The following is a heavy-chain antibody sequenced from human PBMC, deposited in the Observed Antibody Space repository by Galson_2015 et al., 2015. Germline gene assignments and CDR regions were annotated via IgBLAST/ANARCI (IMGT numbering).Heavy chain of an antibody. V-gene: IGHV1-69*13. D-gene: IGHD2-15*01. Sequence: SVKVSCKASGGTFSSYAISWVRQAPGQGLEWMGGIIPIFGTANYAQKFQGRVTITADESTSTAYMELSSLRSEDTAVYYCARLYCSGGSCYPDYWCQGTLVTVSS. CDR3: ARLYCSGGSCYPDY. CDR2: IIPIFGTA. J-gene: IGHJ4*02. CDR1: GGTFSSYA.